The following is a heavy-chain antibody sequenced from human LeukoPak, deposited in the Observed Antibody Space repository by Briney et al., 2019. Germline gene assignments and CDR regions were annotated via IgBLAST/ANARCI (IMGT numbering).Heavy chain of an antibody. Sequence: GGSLRLSCAASGFTFSSYAMSWVRQAPGKGLEWVSAISGSGGSTYYADSVKGRFTISRDNSKNTLYLQMNSLRAEDTAVYYCAKGPFAAAPRSRKGDAFDIWGQGTMVTVSS. CDR1: GFTFSSYA. V-gene: IGHV3-23*01. CDR3: AKGPFAAAPRSRKGDAFDI. CDR2: ISGSGGST. J-gene: IGHJ3*02. D-gene: IGHD6-13*01.